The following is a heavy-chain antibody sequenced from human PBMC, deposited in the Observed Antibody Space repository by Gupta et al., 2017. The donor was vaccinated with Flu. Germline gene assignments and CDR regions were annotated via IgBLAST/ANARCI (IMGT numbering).Heavy chain of an antibody. Sequence: EVHLVESGGGLVKPGGSLTLSCAASGFTFNDAWMSWVRQAPGKGLEWVGRIKSKTDGGTTDYAAPMKGRFTISRDDSKNTLYLQMRSLRTEDTAVYYCTTLPLGYCSGGICHLYYFNYWGQGTLGTVSS. V-gene: IGHV3-15*01. D-gene: IGHD2-15*01. CDR1: GFTFNDAW. CDR2: IKSKTDGGTT. CDR3: TTLPLGYCSGGICHLYYFNY. J-gene: IGHJ4*02.